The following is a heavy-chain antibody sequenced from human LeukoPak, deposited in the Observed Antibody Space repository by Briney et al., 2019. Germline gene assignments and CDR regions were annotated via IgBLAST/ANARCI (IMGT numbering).Heavy chain of an antibody. J-gene: IGHJ4*02. CDR1: GYTFTSYD. D-gene: IGHD3-3*01. V-gene: IGHV1-8*01. Sequence: ASVKVSCKASGYTFTSYDINWVRQATGQGLEWMGWMNPNSGNTSYAQKFQGRVTMTRNTSISTAYMELSSLRSEDTAVYYCARGARTIFGVVIISGGEGDLDYWGQGTLVTVSS. CDR3: ARGARTIFGVVIISGGEGDLDY. CDR2: MNPNSGNT.